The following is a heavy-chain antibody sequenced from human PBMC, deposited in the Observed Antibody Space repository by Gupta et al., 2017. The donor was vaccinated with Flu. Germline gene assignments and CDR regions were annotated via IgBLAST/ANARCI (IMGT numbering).Heavy chain of an antibody. J-gene: IGHJ4*02. CDR1: GFSFSSYT. CDR2: ISYDGGSI. D-gene: IGHD4-17*01. Sequence: QEQLVESGGGVVQPGRSLRLSCAAAGFSFSSYTMYCVRQAPGQGLEWVAVISYDGGSIDYAASVKGRVTISRDNSKNTLSLQMNSLRADDTAVYYCAGYGDFASWGQGALVTVSS. V-gene: IGHV3-30-3*01. CDR3: AGYGDFAS.